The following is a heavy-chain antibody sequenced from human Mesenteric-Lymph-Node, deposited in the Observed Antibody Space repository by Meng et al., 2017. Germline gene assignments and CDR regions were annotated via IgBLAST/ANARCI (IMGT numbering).Heavy chain of an antibody. V-gene: IGHV3-11*04. Sequence: VELVESGGGLVKPGWSLRLSCAASGVTFSDYYMNWIRQAPGKGLEWVSFISISGGTISYADSVKGRFTISRDNAKNSLYLQMNSLRAEDTAVYYCARDRNWDWYFDLWGRGTLVTVAS. CDR1: GVTFSDYY. CDR2: ISISGGTI. J-gene: IGHJ2*01. D-gene: IGHD7-27*01. CDR3: ARDRNWDWYFDL.